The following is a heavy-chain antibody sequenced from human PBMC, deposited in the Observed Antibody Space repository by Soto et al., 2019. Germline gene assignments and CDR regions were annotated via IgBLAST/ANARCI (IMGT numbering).Heavy chain of an antibody. CDR3: ARDDGVYYYYAMDV. CDR2: ISYDGSNK. V-gene: IGHV3-30-3*01. J-gene: IGHJ6*02. Sequence: GGSLRLSCAASGFTFSSYAMHWVRQAPGKGLEWVAVISYDGSNKYYADSVKGRFTISRDNSKNTLYLQMNSLRAEDTAVYYCARDDGVYYYYAMDVWGQGTTVTVSS. D-gene: IGHD3-16*01. CDR1: GFTFSSYA.